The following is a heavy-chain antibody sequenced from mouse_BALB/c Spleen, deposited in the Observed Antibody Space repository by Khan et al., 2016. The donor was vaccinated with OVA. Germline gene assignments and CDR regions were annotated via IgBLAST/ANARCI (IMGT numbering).Heavy chain of an antibody. CDR2: INPHIGET. CDR3: ARIYRSDFDY. CDR1: GYSFTGYF. Sequence: VQLKESGPELVEPGASVKISCKASGYSFTGYFMNWVMQSHGKSLEWIGRINPHIGETFYNQKFKGKATLTVDESSSTAHMELRSLASEDSAVYYCARIYRSDFDYWGQGTTLTVSS. J-gene: IGHJ2*01. V-gene: IGHV1-20*02. D-gene: IGHD1-1*01.